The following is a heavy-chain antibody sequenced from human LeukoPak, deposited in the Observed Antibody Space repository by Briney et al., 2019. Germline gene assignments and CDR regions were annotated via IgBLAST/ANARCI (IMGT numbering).Heavy chain of an antibody. CDR2: ISSSGSTI. V-gene: IGHV3-48*03. CDR1: GFTFSSYE. Sequence: GGSLRLSCAASGFTFSSYEMNWVRQAPGKGLEWVSSISSSGSTIYYADSVKGRFTISRDNAKNSLYLQMNSLRAEDTAVYYCARDGGYEMGRDYWGQGTLVTVSS. J-gene: IGHJ4*02. D-gene: IGHD5-12*01. CDR3: ARDGGYEMGRDY.